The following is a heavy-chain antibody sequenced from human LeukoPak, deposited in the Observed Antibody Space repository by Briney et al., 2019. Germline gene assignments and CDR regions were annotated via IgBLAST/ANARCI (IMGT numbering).Heavy chain of an antibody. Sequence: PGGSLRLSCVASGFTFSDYYMTWVRQAPGKGLEWVSYIGTSGSTIYYADSVGGRFTISRDNAKNSLYLQMDSLRVEHTAVYYCARDRIPGAFSYGNGFANMGVWGKGTTVTVSS. D-gene: IGHD6-25*01. CDR3: ARDRIPGAFSYGNGFANMGV. V-gene: IGHV3-11*04. CDR2: IGTSGSTI. J-gene: IGHJ6*03. CDR1: GFTFSDYY.